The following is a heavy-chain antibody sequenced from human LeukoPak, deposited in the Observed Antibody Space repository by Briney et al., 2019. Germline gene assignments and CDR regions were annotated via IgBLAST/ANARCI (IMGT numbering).Heavy chain of an antibody. CDR2: IIPILGIA. V-gene: IGHV1-69*04. CDR1: GGTFSSYA. Sequence: SVKVSCKASGGTFSSYAISWVRQAPGQGLEWMGRIIPILGIANYAQKFQGRVTITADKSTSTAYMELSSLRSEDTAVYYCAREYYYDSSGLTQQPDYWGQGTLVTVSS. D-gene: IGHD3-22*01. CDR3: AREYYYDSSGLTQQPDY. J-gene: IGHJ4*02.